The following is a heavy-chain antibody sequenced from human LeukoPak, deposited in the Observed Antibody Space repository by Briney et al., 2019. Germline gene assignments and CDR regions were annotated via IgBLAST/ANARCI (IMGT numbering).Heavy chain of an antibody. D-gene: IGHD6-19*01. CDR2: IRSKAYGGTT. J-gene: IGHJ4*02. CDR3: TRSAGYSSGWYHDY. V-gene: IGHV3-49*04. Sequence: GRTVRLSCTASGFNKEDYVMSWVRQAPGKGLEWVGFIRSKAYGGTTEYAASVKGRFTISRDDSKSIAYLQMNSLKTEDTAVYYCTRSAGYSSGWYHDYWGQGTLVTVSS. CDR1: GFNKEDYV.